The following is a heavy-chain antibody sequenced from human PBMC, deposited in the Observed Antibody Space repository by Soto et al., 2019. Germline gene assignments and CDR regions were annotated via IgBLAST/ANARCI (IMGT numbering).Heavy chain of an antibody. V-gene: IGHV4-31*03. CDR3: ARSHDSSGYSPFDY. Sequence: SETLSLTCTVSGGSISSGGYYWSWIRQHPGKGLEWIGYIYYSGSTYYNPSLKSRVTISVDTSKNQFSLKLSSVTAADTAVYYCARSHDSSGYSPFDYWGQGTLVTVSS. CDR2: IYYSGST. D-gene: IGHD3-22*01. CDR1: GGSISSGGYY. J-gene: IGHJ4*02.